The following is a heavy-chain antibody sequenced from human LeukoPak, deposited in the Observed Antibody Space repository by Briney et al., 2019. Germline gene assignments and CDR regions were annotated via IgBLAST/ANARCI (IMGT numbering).Heavy chain of an antibody. J-gene: IGHJ4*02. D-gene: IGHD3-10*01. Sequence: GGSLRLSCAASGFTVSSNYMSWVRQAPGKGLEWVSVIYSGGSTYYADSVKGRFTISRDNSKNTLHLQMNSLRAEDTAVYYCARDREGYYGSGSYVYWGQGTLVTASS. CDR3: ARDREGYYGSGSYVY. V-gene: IGHV3-66*02. CDR2: IYSGGST. CDR1: GFTVSSNY.